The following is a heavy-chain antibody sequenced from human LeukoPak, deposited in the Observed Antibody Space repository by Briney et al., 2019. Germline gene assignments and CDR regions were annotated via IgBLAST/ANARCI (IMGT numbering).Heavy chain of an antibody. CDR3: ARQESSGWADDAFDI. J-gene: IGHJ3*02. Sequence: PSETLSLTCTVSGGSISSYYWSWIRQPPGKGLEWIGYIYYSGSTNYNPSLKSRVTISVDTSKNQFSLKLSPVTAADTAVYYCARQESSGWADDAFDIWGQGTMVTVSS. V-gene: IGHV4-59*08. CDR1: GGSISSYY. D-gene: IGHD6-19*01. CDR2: IYYSGST.